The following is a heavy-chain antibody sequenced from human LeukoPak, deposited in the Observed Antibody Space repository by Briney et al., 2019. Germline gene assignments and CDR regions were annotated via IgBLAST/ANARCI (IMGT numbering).Heavy chain of an antibody. J-gene: IGHJ5*02. V-gene: IGHV3-23*01. CDR3: ANLNVP. CDR2: ITAGGSHT. Sequence: GGSLRLSCAASGFTVSSNYMSWVRQAPGKGLEWVSTITAGGSHTYYPDSVKGRFTISRDNSKNTLYLQMNSLRVEDTAVYYCANLNVPWGQGTLVTVFS. D-gene: IGHD1-1*01. CDR1: GFTVSSNY.